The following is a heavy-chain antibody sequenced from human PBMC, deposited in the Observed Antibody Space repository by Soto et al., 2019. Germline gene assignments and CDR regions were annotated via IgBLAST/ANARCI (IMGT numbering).Heavy chain of an antibody. V-gene: IGHV1-18*01. CDR3: ARGRYGDY. CDR1: GYTFTSYG. CDR2: ISAHNGNT. J-gene: IGHJ4*02. D-gene: IGHD1-1*01. Sequence: QVHLVQSGAEVKKPGASVKVSCKASGYTFTSYGITWVRQAPGQGLESMGWISAHNGNTDYAQKLQGRVIVTRDTSTSTAYMELRSLRSDDTAVYYCARGRYGDYWGQGALVTVSS.